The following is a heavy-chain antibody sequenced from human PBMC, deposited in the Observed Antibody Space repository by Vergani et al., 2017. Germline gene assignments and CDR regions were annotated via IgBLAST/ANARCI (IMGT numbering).Heavy chain of an antibody. Sequence: VHLVQSGAEVKKPGATVKISCKVSGYTFTDYYMHWVQQAPGQGLEWMGWISAYNGNTNYAQKLQGRVTMTTDTSTSTAYMELRSLRTDDTAVYYCARAVYYYGSGCDFSPRGWFDHWGQGTLVTVSS. J-gene: IGHJ5*02. V-gene: IGHV1-18*04. CDR1: GYTFTDYY. CDR2: ISAYNGNT. D-gene: IGHD3-10*01. CDR3: ARAVYYYGSGCDFSPRGWFDH.